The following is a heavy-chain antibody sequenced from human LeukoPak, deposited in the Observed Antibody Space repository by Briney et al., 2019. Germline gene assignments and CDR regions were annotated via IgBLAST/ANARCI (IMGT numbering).Heavy chain of an antibody. CDR2: IGTAGDT. V-gene: IGHV3-13*01. CDR3: ARGHMLTGYYNFAWFDP. Sequence: GGSLRLSCAASGLTFSSYDMHWVRQPTGKGLERVSAIGTAGDTYYSHSVKGRFTISRENAKNSLYLHMNSLSAGDTAVYFCARGHMLTGYYNFAWFDPWGQGTLVTVSS. D-gene: IGHD3-9*01. J-gene: IGHJ5*02. CDR1: GLTFSSYD.